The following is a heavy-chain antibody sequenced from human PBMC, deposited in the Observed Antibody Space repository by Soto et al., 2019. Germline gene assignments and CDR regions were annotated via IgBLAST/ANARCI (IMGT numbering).Heavy chain of an antibody. CDR2: IHYIGST. D-gene: IGHD3-10*01. V-gene: IGHV4-31*03. CDR1: GGSISSHGYY. Sequence: QVQLRESGPGLVKPSQTLSLTCTVSGGSISSHGYYWSWIRQHPGKGLEWIGYIHYIGSTYYTPSLKRRALISVDTSKNEFSLHLSSVTAADTAVYYCATIYESGDIARFDPWGQGTLVTVSS. J-gene: IGHJ5*02. CDR3: ATIYESGDIARFDP.